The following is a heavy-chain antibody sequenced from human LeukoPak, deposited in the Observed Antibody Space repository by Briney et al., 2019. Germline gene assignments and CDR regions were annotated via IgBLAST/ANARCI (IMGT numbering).Heavy chain of an antibody. CDR2: IYYSGNT. V-gene: IGHV4-59*08. Sequence: SETLSLTCTVSGDSISNYYWTWLRQPPGKGLEWSGYIYYSGNTNYNPSLKSRVTISLDTSKNPFSLKLTSVTAADTAMYYCARRKAKTPNYFDYWGQGALVTVSS. J-gene: IGHJ4*02. CDR1: GDSISNYY. CDR3: ARRKAKTPNYFDY.